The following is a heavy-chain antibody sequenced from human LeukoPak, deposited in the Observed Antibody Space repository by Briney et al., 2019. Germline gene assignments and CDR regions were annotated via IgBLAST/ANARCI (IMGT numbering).Heavy chain of an antibody. D-gene: IGHD3-10*01. CDR2: ISSSSSTI. CDR1: GFTFSSYS. Sequence: GGSLRLSCAASGFTFSSYSMNWVRQAPGKGLEWVSYISSSSSTIYYADSVKGRFTISRDNAKNSLYLQMNSLRAEDTALYYCARVSYGSGSYYPPDIWGQGTMVTVSS. V-gene: IGHV3-48*01. CDR3: ARVSYGSGSYYPPDI. J-gene: IGHJ3*02.